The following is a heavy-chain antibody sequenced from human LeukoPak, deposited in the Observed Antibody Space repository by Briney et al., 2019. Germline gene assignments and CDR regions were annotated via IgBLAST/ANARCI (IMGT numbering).Heavy chain of an antibody. J-gene: IGHJ4*02. CDR2: INPNSGGT. CDR3: ARVYSSSWYRADY. V-gene: IGHV1-2*02. Sequence: ASVKVSCKASGYTFTGYYMHWVRQAPGQGLEWMGWINPNSGGTNYAQKFQGRVTMTRDTSISTAYMELSRLRSDDTAVYYCARVYSSSWYRADYWGQGTLVTVSS. D-gene: IGHD6-13*01. CDR1: GYTFTGYY.